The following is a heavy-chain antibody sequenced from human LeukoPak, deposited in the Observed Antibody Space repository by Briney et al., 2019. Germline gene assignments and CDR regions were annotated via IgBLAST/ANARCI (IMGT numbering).Heavy chain of an antibody. CDR3: ARDSAPGDTYGLLGIDS. Sequence: ASVKVSCKASGYTFTGYYMHWVRQAPGQGLKWMGWINPNSGGTNYAQKFQGRVTMTRDTSISTAYMELSRLRSDDTAVYYCARDSAPGDTYGLLGIDSWGQGTLVTVSS. CDR1: GYTFTGYY. V-gene: IGHV1-2*02. D-gene: IGHD5-18*01. J-gene: IGHJ4*02. CDR2: INPNSGGT.